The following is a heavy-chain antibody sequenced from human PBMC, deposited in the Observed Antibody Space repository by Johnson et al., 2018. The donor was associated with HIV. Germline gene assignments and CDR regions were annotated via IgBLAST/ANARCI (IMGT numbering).Heavy chain of an antibody. D-gene: IGHD4-23*01. V-gene: IGHV3-20*01. Sequence: VQLVESGGGLVQPGGSLRLSCAASGFTFDEYGMSWVRQVPGKGLEWVSGINWNGGNTGYADSVKGRVTISRDNAKNSLYLQMNSLTAADTAVYHCARERPGYGGHDAFDIWGQGTMVTVSS. CDR3: ARERPGYGGHDAFDI. J-gene: IGHJ3*02. CDR1: GFTFDEYG. CDR2: INWNGGNT.